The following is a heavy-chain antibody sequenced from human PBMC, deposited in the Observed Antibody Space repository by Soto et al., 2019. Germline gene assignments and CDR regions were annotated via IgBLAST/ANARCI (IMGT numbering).Heavy chain of an antibody. CDR1: GASISGFY. J-gene: IGHJ5*02. Sequence: QVQLQESGPGLVKPSETLSLPCTVSGASISGFYWSWIRKSAGKGLEWIGRIYATGTTDYTPSLKSLVMMSVVTSKKQFSLKLRSLTAADTAVYYCVRDVTNTLRVWFDPLSHGSAVTVSS. V-gene: IGHV4-4*07. CDR2: IYATGTT. CDR3: VRDVTNTLRVWFDP. D-gene: IGHD3-16*01.